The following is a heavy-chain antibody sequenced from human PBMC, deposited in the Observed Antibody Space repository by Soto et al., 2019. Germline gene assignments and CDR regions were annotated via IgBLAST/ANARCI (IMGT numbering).Heavy chain of an antibody. Sequence: EVQLVESGGGLVQPGGSLRLSCAASGFTFSDFHMNWVHQAPGKGLEWVGRSRAKSNGYTTEYAASVKGRFTVSRDDSKNTLFLQMNSLNIGDAAVYYCVGESFYRHDYWGQGSLLTVSS. J-gene: IGHJ4*02. V-gene: IGHV3-72*01. CDR2: SRAKSNGYTT. D-gene: IGHD3-16*01. CDR1: GFTFSDFH. CDR3: VGESFYRHDY.